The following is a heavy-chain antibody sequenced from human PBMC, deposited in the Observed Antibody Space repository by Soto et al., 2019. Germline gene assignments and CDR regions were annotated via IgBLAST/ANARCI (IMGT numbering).Heavy chain of an antibody. CDR2: INCNSGGT. V-gene: IGHV1-2*02. CDR1: GYTFTSYY. J-gene: IGHJ4*02. D-gene: IGHD7-27*01. Sequence: QVQLVQSGAEVKKPGASVNVSCKASGYTFTSYYIHWVRQAPGQGLEWMGWINCNSGGTNYAQKFEGRVTVTRDTSLSTFYMELSRLRYDDTAVYYCAREGLGGEKDYWGQGTLVTVSS. CDR3: AREGLGGEKDY.